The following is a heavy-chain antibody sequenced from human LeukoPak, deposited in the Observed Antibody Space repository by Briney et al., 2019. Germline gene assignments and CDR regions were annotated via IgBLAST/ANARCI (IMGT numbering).Heavy chain of an antibody. V-gene: IGHV4-59*01. CDR3: ARADYDILTGYHTFDY. CDR2: IYYSGST. D-gene: IGHD3-9*01. J-gene: IGHJ4*02. Sequence: PSETLSLTCTVSGGSISSYYWSWIRQPPGKGLEWIGYIYYSGSTNYNPSLKSRVTISVDTSKNQFSLKLSSVTAADTAVYYCARADYDILTGYHTFDYWGQGTLVTVSS. CDR1: GGSISSYY.